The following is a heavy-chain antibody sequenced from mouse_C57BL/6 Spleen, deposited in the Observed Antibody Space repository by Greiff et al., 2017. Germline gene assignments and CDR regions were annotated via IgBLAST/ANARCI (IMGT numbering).Heavy chain of an antibody. CDR2: IYPGDGDT. J-gene: IGHJ4*01. V-gene: IGHV1-80*01. CDR3: ARPFTTVVATDYAMDD. D-gene: IGHD1-1*01. CDR1: GYAFSSYW. Sequence: QVQLQQSGAELVKPGASVKISCKASGYAFSSYWMNWVKQRPGKGLEWIGQIYPGDGDTNYNGKFKGKATLTADKSSSTAYMQLSSLTSEDSAVYFCARPFTTVVATDYAMDDWGQGTSVTVSS.